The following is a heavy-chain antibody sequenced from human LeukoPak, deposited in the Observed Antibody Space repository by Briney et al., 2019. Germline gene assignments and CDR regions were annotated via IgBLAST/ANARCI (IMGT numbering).Heavy chain of an antibody. CDR1: GFIFSNAW. J-gene: IGHJ4*02. D-gene: IGHD6-13*01. V-gene: IGHV3-23*01. CDR2: ISGSGGST. Sequence: PGGSLRLSCTASGFIFSNAWMSWVRQAPGKGLEWVSAISGSGGSTYYADSVKGRFTISRDNSKNTLYLQMNSLRAEDTAVYYCARLEKLVLDYWGQGTLVTVSS. CDR3: ARLEKLVLDY.